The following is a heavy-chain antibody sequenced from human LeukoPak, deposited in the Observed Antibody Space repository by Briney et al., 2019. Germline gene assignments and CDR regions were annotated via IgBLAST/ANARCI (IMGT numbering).Heavy chain of an antibody. Sequence: PSETLSLTCTVSGGSISSYYWSWIRQPPGKGLEWIGYIFYSGSTNYNPSLKSRVTISVTTSKNQFSLKLTSVTAADTAVYYCARHSFGYPSFDSWGQGTLVTVSS. CDR3: ARHSFGYPSFDS. V-gene: IGHV4-59*08. D-gene: IGHD5-18*01. CDR2: IFYSGST. J-gene: IGHJ4*02. CDR1: GGSISSYY.